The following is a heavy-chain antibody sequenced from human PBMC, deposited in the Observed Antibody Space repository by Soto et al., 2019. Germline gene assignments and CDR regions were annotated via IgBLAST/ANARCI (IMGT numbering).Heavy chain of an antibody. V-gene: IGHV1-69*06. Sequence: GGSVEVSWKASGGTFSSYSISWVRQAPGQGLEWMGGIIPIFGTANYAQKFQGRVTITADKSTSTAYMELSSLRSEDTAVYYCARLVWAWAFDIWGQGTMVTVSS. CDR2: IIPIFGTA. CDR1: GGTFSSYS. J-gene: IGHJ3*02. CDR3: ARLVWAWAFDI. D-gene: IGHD1-20*01.